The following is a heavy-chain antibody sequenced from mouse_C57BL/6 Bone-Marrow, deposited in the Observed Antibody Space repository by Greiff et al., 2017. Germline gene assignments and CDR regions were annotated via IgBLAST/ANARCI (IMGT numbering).Heavy chain of an antibody. CDR1: GYTFTDYE. D-gene: IGHD2-4*01. CDR3: TRERDYDLDY. Sequence: VQLQQSGAELVRPGASVTLSCKASGYTFTDYEMHWVKQTPVHGLEWIGAIDPETGGTAYNQKFKGKAILTADKSSSTAYMELRSLTSEDSAVYYCTRERDYDLDYWGQGTTLTVSS. J-gene: IGHJ2*01. V-gene: IGHV1-15*01. CDR2: IDPETGGT.